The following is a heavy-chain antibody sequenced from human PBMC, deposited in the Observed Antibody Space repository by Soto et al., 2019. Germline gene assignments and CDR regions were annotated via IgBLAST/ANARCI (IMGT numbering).Heavy chain of an antibody. CDR2: IYYSGST. D-gene: IGHD6-13*01. CDR1: GGSISSYY. CDR3: ARDVGSSWPTSYYSYGMDV. V-gene: IGHV4-59*01. Sequence: SETLSLTCTVSGGSISSYYWSWIRQPPGKGLEWIGYIYYSGSTNYNPPLKSRVTISVDTSKNQFSLKLSSVTAADTAVYYCARDVGSSWPTSYYSYGMDVWGQGTTVTVSS. J-gene: IGHJ6*02.